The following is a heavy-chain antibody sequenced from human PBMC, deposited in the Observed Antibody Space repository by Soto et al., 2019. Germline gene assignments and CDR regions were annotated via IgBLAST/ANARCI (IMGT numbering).Heavy chain of an antibody. V-gene: IGHV4-34*02. CDR1: GGSVNGYY. J-gene: IGHJ5*02. D-gene: IGHD3-3*01. CDR3: ATRITVFGLLIPPFDP. Sequence: QVHLQQWGAGLLKPSETLSLTCAVYGGSVNGYYWNWISQPPGKGLEWIGEINHTGGTHYNPSLKSRVTMSVDTSKNQFSLRLSSVTAADTAIYYCATRITVFGLLIPPFDPWGQGTQVTVSS. CDR2: INHTGGT.